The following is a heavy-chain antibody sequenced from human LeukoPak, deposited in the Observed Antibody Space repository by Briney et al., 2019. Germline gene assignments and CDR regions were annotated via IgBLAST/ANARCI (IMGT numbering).Heavy chain of an antibody. V-gene: IGHV4-39*07. CDR1: GGSITSSDYY. D-gene: IGHD2-2*01. CDR3: ARVVPAAMGFDY. Sequence: SETLSLTCSVSGGSITSSDYYWGWIRQPPGKGLEWIGIIFYRGNTYHNPSLKSRVTMSVDTSKNQFSLNLRSVTAADTAVYYCARVVPAAMGFDYWGQGTLVTVSS. CDR2: IFYRGNT. J-gene: IGHJ4*02.